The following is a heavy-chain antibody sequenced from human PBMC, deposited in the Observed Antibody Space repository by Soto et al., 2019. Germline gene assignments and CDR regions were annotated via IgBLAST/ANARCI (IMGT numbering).Heavy chain of an antibody. CDR2: ISYDGSNK. CDR1: GFVSNDYD. D-gene: IGHD2-21*01. Sequence: QVQLAETGGGVVQPGRSLRLSCATSGFVSNDYDIHWVRQAPGKGLAWLASISYDGSNKYYADSVKGRFTISRDNSKNTRSLQINSLGAEDTAVYYCSRGIKGGLDAWGTGTLVTVSS. J-gene: IGHJ5*02. V-gene: IGHV3-30*03. CDR3: SRGIKGGLDA.